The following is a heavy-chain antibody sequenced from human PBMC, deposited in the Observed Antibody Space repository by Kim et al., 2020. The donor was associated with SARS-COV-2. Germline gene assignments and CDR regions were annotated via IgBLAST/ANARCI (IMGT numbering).Heavy chain of an antibody. Sequence: SETLSLTCTVSGGSISSYYWSWIRQPPGKGLEWIGYIYYSGSTNYNPSLKSRVTISVDTSKNQFSLKLSSVTAADTAVYYCARLRSGSSWYYYYGMDVWGQGTTVTVSS. J-gene: IGHJ6*02. V-gene: IGHV4-59*01. CDR1: GGSISSYY. D-gene: IGHD6-13*01. CDR3: ARLRSGSSWYYYYGMDV. CDR2: IYYSGST.